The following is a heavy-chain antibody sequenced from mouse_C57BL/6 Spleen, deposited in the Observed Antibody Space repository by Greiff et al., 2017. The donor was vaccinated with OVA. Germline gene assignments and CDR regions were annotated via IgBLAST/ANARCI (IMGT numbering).Heavy chain of an antibody. V-gene: IGHV3-6*01. D-gene: IGHD3-2*02. Sequence: EVQVVESGPGLVKPSQSLSLTCSVTGYSITSGYYWNWIRQFPGNKLEWMGYISYDGSNNYNPSIKNRISITRDTSKNQFFLKLNSVTTEDTATYYCRAQATSYAMDYWGQGTSVTVSS. CDR3: RAQATSYAMDY. CDR2: ISYDGSN. CDR1: GYSITSGYY. J-gene: IGHJ4*01.